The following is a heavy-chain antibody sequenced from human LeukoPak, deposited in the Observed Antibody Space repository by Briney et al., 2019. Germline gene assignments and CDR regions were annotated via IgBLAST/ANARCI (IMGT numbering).Heavy chain of an antibody. Sequence: SETLSLTCTVSGGSISSYYWSWIRQPPGKGLEWIGYIYYSGSTNYNPSLKSRVTISVDTSKNQFSLKLSSVTAADTAVYYCARGGGVAEDYYYYYMDVWGKGTTVTISS. CDR1: GGSISSYY. CDR3: ARGGGVAEDYYYYYMDV. J-gene: IGHJ6*03. CDR2: IYYSGST. D-gene: IGHD3-3*01. V-gene: IGHV4-59*01.